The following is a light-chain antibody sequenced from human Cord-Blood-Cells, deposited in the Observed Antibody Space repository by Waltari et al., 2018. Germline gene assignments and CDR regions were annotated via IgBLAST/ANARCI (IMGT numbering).Light chain of an antibody. Sequence: QSALTQPPSVSGPPGQRVTIPRTGRSSTTGAGSAVHWYQQLPGTAPNLLSYGSSKRPSVVPDRFSGSKSGTSASLAITGLQAEDEADYYCQSYDSSLSGWVFGGGTKLTVL. J-gene: IGLJ3*02. CDR1: SSTTGAGSA. CDR2: GSS. V-gene: IGLV1-40*01. CDR3: QSYDSSLSGWV.